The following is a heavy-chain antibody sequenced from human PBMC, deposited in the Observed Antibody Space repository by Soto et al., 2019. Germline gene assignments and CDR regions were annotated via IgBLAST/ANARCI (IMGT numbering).Heavy chain of an antibody. J-gene: IGHJ4*02. Sequence: GGSLRLSCVGTGLNFDDFAMHWVRQAPGKGLEWVSGITWNSRVLDYADSVKGRFTISRDNARNSLYLQMDSLRDEDTAMYYCAKRRYDFWSPYYFDSWGQGTLVTVSS. CDR1: GLNFDDFA. CDR3: AKRRYDFWSPYYFDS. V-gene: IGHV3-9*01. D-gene: IGHD3-3*01. CDR2: ITWNSRVL.